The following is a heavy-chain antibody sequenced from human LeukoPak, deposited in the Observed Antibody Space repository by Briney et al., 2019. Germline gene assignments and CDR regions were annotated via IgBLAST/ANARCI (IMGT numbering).Heavy chain of an antibody. V-gene: IGHV4-39*07. CDR3: ASYTAGGGGLDY. J-gene: IGHJ4*02. Sequence: SETLSLTCTVSGASVSSGSYYWSWIRQPPGKGLEWIGEINHSGSTNYNPSLKSRVTISVDTSKNQFSLKLSSVTAADTAVYYCASYTAGGGGLDYWGQGTLVTVSS. D-gene: IGHD5-18*01. CDR2: INHSGST. CDR1: GASVSSGSYY.